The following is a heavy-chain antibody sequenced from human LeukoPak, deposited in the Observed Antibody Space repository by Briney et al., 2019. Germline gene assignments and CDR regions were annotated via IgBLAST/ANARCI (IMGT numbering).Heavy chain of an antibody. CDR3: ARHYASGTYPLDY. J-gene: IGHJ4*02. CDR2: IYYSGST. CDR1: GGSFSSYY. V-gene: IGHV4-59*08. Sequence: SETLSLTCTVSGGSFSSYYWSWIRQPPGKGLEWIGYIYYSGSTKYNPSLESRVTISLGTSKNQFSLKLSSVTAADTAVYYCARHYASGTYPLDYWGQGTLVTVSS. D-gene: IGHD3-10*01.